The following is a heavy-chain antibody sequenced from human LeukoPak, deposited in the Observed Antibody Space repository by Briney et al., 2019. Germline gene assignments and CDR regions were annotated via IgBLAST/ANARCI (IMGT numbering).Heavy chain of an antibody. CDR1: GGSISSSSYY. V-gene: IGHV4-39*01. Sequence: SETLSLTCTVSGGSISSSSYYWGWLPQPPGKGLEWIGSIYYSGSTYYNPSFKSRITISVDTSKNQFSLKKSSVTAADTAVYYCARRTHARDYWGQGTLVTVSS. J-gene: IGHJ4*02. CDR2: IYYSGST. D-gene: IGHD1-7*01. CDR3: ARRTHARDY.